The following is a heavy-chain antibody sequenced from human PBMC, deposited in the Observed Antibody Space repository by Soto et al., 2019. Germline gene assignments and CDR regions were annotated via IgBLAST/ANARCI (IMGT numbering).Heavy chain of an antibody. D-gene: IGHD3-22*01. CDR2: ITHATST. J-gene: IGHJ4*02. CDR1: GGSFNGYY. CDR3: AGYGRGYFSRGYFDF. V-gene: IGHV4-34*01. Sequence: PSETLSLTCAVYGGSFNGYYWTWIRQPPGKGLEWIGDITHATSTKYNPSLVSRVTISLDTSKNQFSLRLTSVTAADAAVYFCAGYGRGYFSRGYFDFWGQGTLVTVSS.